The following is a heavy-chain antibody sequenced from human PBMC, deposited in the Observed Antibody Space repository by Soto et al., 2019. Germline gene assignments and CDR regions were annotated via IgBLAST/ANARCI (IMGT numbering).Heavy chain of an antibody. CDR3: QRESVNSSYSFDF. J-gene: IGHJ4*02. Sequence: SATLSLTCNVSGASVSSRSHYWSWIRQPPGKGLEWIGHIYFSGSTKYNPSLKSRVTISVDMSKNQFSLRVVSVTAADTAVYYCQRESVNSSYSFDFWGQGTLVTVSS. V-gene: IGHV4-61*01. D-gene: IGHD3-16*01. CDR2: IYFSGST. CDR1: GASVSSRSHY.